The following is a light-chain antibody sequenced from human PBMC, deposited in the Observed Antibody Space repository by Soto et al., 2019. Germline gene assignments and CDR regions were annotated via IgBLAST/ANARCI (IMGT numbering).Light chain of an antibody. CDR1: QSTNNY. Sequence: ATLSVSPGERATLSCRASQSTNNYLAWYQQKPGQAPRLLIDGASTRATGIPARFSGSGSGTEFTLTISSLQSEDFAVYYCQQYNNWPLTFGGGTKVDIK. CDR2: GAS. J-gene: IGKJ4*01. V-gene: IGKV3-15*01. CDR3: QQYNNWPLT.